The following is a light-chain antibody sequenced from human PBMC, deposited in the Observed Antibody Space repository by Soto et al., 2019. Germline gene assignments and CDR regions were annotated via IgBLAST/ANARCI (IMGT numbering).Light chain of an antibody. CDR3: QQSYSTPYT. CDR1: QSISSY. V-gene: IGKV1-39*01. J-gene: IGKJ2*01. CDR2: AAS. Sequence: DIQMTQSPSSLSASVGARVTITCRESQSISSYLNWYQQKPGKAPKLLIYAASSLQSGVPSRFSGSGSGTDVTLTISSLQPEDFATYYCQQSYSTPYTFGQGTKLEIK.